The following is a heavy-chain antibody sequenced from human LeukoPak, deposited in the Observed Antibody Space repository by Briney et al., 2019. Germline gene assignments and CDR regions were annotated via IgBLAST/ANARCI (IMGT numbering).Heavy chain of an antibody. J-gene: IGHJ5*01. V-gene: IGHV1-8*03. Sequence: ASVKLSCKASGYIFSDFDINWVRQASGQGLEWVAWMNPNSGNPAYAQEFQGRATASGNISISTAYLVLRSLNSEDTAEYYSAKVPASGDSWGQGTLVTVSS. CDR2: MNPNSGNP. CDR1: GYIFSDFD. D-gene: IGHD3-10*01. CDR3: AKVPASGDS.